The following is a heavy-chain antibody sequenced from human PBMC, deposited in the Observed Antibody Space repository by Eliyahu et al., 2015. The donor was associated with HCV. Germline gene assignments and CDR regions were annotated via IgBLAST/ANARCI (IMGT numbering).Heavy chain of an antibody. CDR1: GGSISSSTYY. CDR2: XYYSGNT. CDR3: ARPGYSSSYDAFDI. J-gene: IGHJ3*02. D-gene: IGHD6-13*01. Sequence: QLQLQESGPGLVKPSETLSLTCXVSGGSISSSTYYWGWIXQPPXKGLEWIGGXYYSGNTYCNPSLKSRVTISVDTSKNQFSLRLSSVTAADTAVYYCARPGYSSSYDAFDIWGQGTMVTVSS. V-gene: IGHV4-39*01.